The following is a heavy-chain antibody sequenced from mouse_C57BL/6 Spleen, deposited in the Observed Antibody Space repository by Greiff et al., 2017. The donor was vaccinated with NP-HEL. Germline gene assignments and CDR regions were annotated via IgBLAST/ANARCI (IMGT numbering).Heavy chain of an antibody. Sequence: VQLQQSGPGLVQPSQSLSITCTASGFSLTSYGVHWVRQSPGKGLEWLGVIWSGGSTDYNAAIISRLSISKDNSKSQVFFKMNRLQADDAAIYYCARKDYKDAMDYWGQGTSVTVSS. CDR1: GFSLTSYG. V-gene: IGHV2-2*01. CDR3: ARKDYKDAMDY. CDR2: IWSGGST. D-gene: IGHD2-12*01. J-gene: IGHJ4*01.